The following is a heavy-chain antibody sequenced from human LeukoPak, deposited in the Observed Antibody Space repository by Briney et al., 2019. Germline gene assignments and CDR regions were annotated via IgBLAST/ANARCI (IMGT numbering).Heavy chain of an antibody. CDR2: ISSSSSYI. CDR1: GFTFSSYS. D-gene: IGHD4-17*01. V-gene: IGHV3-21*01. J-gene: IGHJ4*02. Sequence: GGSLRLSCAASGFTFSSYSMNWVRQAPGKGLEWVSSISSSSSYIYYADPVKGRFTISRDNAKNSLYLQMNSLRAEDTAVYYCARGPPDYGDFDYWGQGTLVTVSS. CDR3: ARGPPDYGDFDY.